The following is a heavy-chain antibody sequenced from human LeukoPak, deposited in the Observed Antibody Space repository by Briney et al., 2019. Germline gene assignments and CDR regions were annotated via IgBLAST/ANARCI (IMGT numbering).Heavy chain of an antibody. D-gene: IGHD6-13*01. CDR1: GYTFTSYG. CDR3: ARDLRDGSSWVDY. V-gene: IGHV1-18*01. CDR2: ISAYNGNT. J-gene: IGHJ4*02. Sequence: ASVKASCKASGYTFTSYGISWVRQAPGQGLEWMGWISAYNGNTNYAQKFQGRVTMTTDTFTSTTYMELRSLRSDDTAVYYCARDLRDGSSWVDYWGQGTLVTVSS.